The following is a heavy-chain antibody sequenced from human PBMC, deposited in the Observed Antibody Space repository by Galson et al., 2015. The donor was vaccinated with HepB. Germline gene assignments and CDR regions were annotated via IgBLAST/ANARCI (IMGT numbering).Heavy chain of an antibody. CDR3: ARAGYDYVWGSPYYFDY. CDR2: IYYSGST. CDR1: GGSISSGGYS. D-gene: IGHD3-16*01. J-gene: IGHJ4*02. V-gene: IGHV4-31*03. Sequence: QVQLQESGPGLVKLSQTLSLTCTVSGGSISSGGYSWSWIRQHPGKGLEWIGYIYYSGSTYYNPSLKSRVTISVDTSKNQFSLKLSSVTAADTAVYYCARAGYDYVWGSPYYFDYWGQGTLVTVSS.